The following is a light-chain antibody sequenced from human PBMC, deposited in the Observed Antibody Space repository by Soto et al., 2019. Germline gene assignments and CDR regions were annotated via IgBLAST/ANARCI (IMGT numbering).Light chain of an antibody. Sequence: QAVVTQEPSLTVSPGGTVTLTCGSSSGPVSSGHYPYWFQQKPGQAPRTLISDTNNTHSWTPARFSGSLLGGKAALTLSGAQPEDEAEYYCLLSYSDVWVFGGGTKLTDL. CDR3: LLSYSDVWV. CDR2: DTN. J-gene: IGLJ3*02. V-gene: IGLV7-46*01. CDR1: SGPVSSGHY.